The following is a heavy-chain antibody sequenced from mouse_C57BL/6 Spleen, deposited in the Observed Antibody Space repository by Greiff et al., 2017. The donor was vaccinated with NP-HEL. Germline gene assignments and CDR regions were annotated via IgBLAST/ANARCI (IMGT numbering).Heavy chain of an antibody. CDR2: IRLKSDNYAT. CDR3: TGGYYDYGGFDY. J-gene: IGHJ2*01. CDR1: GFTFSNYW. D-gene: IGHD2-4*01. Sequence: EVKLMESGGGLVQPGGSMKLSCVASGFTFSNYWMNWVRQSPEKGLEWVAQIRLKSDNYATHYAESVKGRFTISRDDSKSSVYLQMNNLRAEDTGIYYCTGGYYDYGGFDYWGQGTTLTVSS. V-gene: IGHV6-3*01.